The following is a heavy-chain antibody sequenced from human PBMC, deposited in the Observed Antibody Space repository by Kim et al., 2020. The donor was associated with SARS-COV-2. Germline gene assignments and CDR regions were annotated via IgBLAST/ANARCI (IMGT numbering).Heavy chain of an antibody. CDR1: GGTFSSYA. CDR3: ARPHGGGGYYGSGSYWGDAFDI. CDR2: IIPIFGTA. D-gene: IGHD3-10*01. V-gene: IGHV1-69*13. Sequence: SVKVSCKASGGTFSSYAISWVRQAPGQGLEWMGGIIPIFGTANYAQKFQGRVTITADESTSTAYMELSSLRSEDTAVYYCARPHGGGGYYGSGSYWGDAFDIWGQGTMVTVSS. J-gene: IGHJ3*02.